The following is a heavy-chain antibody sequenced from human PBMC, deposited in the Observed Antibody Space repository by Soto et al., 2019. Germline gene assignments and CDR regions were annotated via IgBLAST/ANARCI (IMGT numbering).Heavy chain of an antibody. CDR1: GFTFSSYE. CDR3: ARDSFYYYDSSGYYGSFDY. CDR2: ISSSGSTI. J-gene: IGHJ4*02. V-gene: IGHV3-48*03. Sequence: GGSLSLSCAASGFTFSSYEMNWVRQAPGKGWEWVSYISSSGSTIYYADSVKGRFTISRDNAKNSLYLQMNSLRAEDTAVYYCARDSFYYYDSSGYYGSFDYWGQGTLVTVSS. D-gene: IGHD3-22*01.